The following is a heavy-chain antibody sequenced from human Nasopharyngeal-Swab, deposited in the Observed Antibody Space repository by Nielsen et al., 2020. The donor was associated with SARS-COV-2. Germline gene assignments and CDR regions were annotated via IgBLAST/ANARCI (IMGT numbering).Heavy chain of an antibody. CDR2: IIPIFGTA. D-gene: IGHD3-22*01. J-gene: IGHJ4*02. CDR3: AREGAHCYDSSGYFSHDY. Sequence: WVRQAPGQGLEWMGGIIPIFGTANYVQKFQGRVTITADESTRTAYMELSSLRSEDTAMYYCAREGAHCYDSSGYFSHDYWGQGTLVTVSS. V-gene: IGHV1-69*01.